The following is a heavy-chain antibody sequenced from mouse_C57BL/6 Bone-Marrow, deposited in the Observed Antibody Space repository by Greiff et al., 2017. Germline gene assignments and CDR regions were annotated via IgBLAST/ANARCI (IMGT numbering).Heavy chain of an antibody. CDR3: ATGRSYCSIDY. V-gene: IGHV14-4*01. J-gene: IGHJ2*02. Sequence: VQLQQSGPELVRPGASVKLSCKASGYYIKDDYMHWVKQSPGHILEWIGCIDPENGVTRYASKFQGKATLTADKSSNTAYLQLSSLTSEDTAVYYCATGRSYCSIDYWGQGTSLTVSS. CDR2: IDPENGVT. CDR1: GYYIKDDY.